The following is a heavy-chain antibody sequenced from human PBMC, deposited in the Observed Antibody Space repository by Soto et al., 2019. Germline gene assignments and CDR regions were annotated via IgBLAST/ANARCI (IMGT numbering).Heavy chain of an antibody. CDR3: ASRHCSGSSCYNPGFAF. CDR1: GAYVSRISYY. Sequence: LATLPRTSTVSGAYVSRISYYWGQISKPPGKLLEWVGSIFFTGNIYYNPSLKSRVTISVDTSRNQFSLMVNSVTAADTAVYYCASRHCSGSSCYNPGFAFWVQGALVTVSS. D-gene: IGHD2-15*01. J-gene: IGHJ4*02. V-gene: IGHV4-39*01. CDR2: IFFTGNI.